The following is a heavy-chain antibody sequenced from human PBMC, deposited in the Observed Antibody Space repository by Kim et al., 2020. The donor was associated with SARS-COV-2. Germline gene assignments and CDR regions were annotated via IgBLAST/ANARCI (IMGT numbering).Heavy chain of an antibody. CDR3: ARLPATPPGGAAVGSLHY. CDR1: GFTFSDYY. Sequence: GGSLRLSCAASGFTFSDYYMSWIRQAPGKGLEWVSYISSSSSYTNYADSVKGRFTISRDNAKNSLYLQMNSLRAEDTAVYYCARLPATPPGGAAVGSLHYWGQGTLVTVSS. CDR2: ISSSSSYT. V-gene: IGHV3-11*03. J-gene: IGHJ4*02. D-gene: IGHD6-13*01.